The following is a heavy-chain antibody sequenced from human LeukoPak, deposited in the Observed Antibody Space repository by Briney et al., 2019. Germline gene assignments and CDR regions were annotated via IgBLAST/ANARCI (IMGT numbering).Heavy chain of an antibody. J-gene: IGHJ5*02. CDR1: GYTLTEMS. CDR3: ARGLYGDYVPWRFDP. D-gene: IGHD4-17*01. CDR2: IIPIFGTA. Sequence: RASVKVSCKVSGYTLTEMSIHWVRQAPGQGLEWMGGIIPIFGTANYAQKFQGRVTITADESTSTAYMELSSLRSEDTAVYYCARGLYGDYVPWRFDPWGQGTLVTVSS. V-gene: IGHV1-69*13.